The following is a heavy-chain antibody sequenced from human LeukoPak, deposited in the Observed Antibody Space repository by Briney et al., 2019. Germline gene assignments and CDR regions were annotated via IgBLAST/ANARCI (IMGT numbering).Heavy chain of an antibody. CDR2: IYYSGST. J-gene: IGHJ4*02. D-gene: IGHD3-22*01. Sequence: SETLSLTGTGSGGSISSYYWSWIRQPPGKGLEWIGYIYYSGSTNYNPSLKSRVTISVDTSKNQFSLKLSSVTAADTAVYYCARGGFYYDRSGYYYPLYYFDYWGQGTLVTVSS. CDR3: ARGGFYYDRSGYYYPLYYFDY. V-gene: IGHV4-59*01. CDR1: GGSISSYY.